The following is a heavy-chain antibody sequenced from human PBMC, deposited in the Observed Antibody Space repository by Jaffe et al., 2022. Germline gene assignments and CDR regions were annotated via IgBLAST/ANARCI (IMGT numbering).Heavy chain of an antibody. CDR3: ARGGYDYVWGSYRYTGYFDY. CDR2: ISSSGSTI. D-gene: IGHD3-16*02. Sequence: EVQLVESGGGLVQPGGSLRLSCAASGFTFSSYEMNWVRQAPGKGLEWVSYISSSGSTIYYADSVKGRFTISRDNAKNSLYLQMNSLRAEDTAVYYCARGGYDYVWGSYRYTGYFDYWGQGTLVTVSS. CDR1: GFTFSSYE. V-gene: IGHV3-48*03. J-gene: IGHJ4*02.